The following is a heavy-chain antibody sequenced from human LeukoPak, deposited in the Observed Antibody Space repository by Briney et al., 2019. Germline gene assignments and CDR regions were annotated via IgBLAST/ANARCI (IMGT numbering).Heavy chain of an antibody. V-gene: IGHV4-39*01. CDR2: IFYSGNT. CDR3: ARLMTEMGWFDP. D-gene: IGHD3-16*01. J-gene: IGHJ5*02. Sequence: SETLSLTCTVSGGSISSGTYYWGWIRQPPGKGLERIGSIFYSGNTYDNPSLKSRVAMSVDTSKNQFSLKLSSVTAADTAVYYCARLMTEMGWFDPWGQGTLVTVSS. CDR1: GGSISSGTYY.